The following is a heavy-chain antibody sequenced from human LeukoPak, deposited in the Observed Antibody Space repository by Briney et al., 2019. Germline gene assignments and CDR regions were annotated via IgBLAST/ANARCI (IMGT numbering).Heavy chain of an antibody. CDR2: IVVGSGNT. V-gene: IGHV1-58*01. D-gene: IGHD3-3*01. Sequence: ASVKVSCKASGFTFTSSAVQWVRQARGQRLEWIGWIVVGSGNTNYAQKFQERVTITRDMSTSTAYMELSSLRSEDTAVYCCAAGGHPSYYDFWSGYFPFDYWGQGTLVTVSS. CDR1: GFTFTSSA. CDR3: AAGGHPSYYDFWSGYFPFDY. J-gene: IGHJ4*02.